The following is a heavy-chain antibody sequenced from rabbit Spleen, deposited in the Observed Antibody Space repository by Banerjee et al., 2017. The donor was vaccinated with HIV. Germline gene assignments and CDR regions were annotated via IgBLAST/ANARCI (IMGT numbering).Heavy chain of an antibody. CDR1: GFSFSSNW. CDR3: MRDFGRSGWGPHL. Sequence: QSLEESGGGLVKPGGSLTLTCTASGFSFSSNWICWVRQAPGKGLEWIGVITYDGGSKYASWVNGRFTITRNINLNTVDLKMTGLTAADTATYFCMRDFGRSGWGPHLWGPGTLVTVS. V-gene: IGHV1S28*01. D-gene: IGHD4-1*01. J-gene: IGHJ4*01. CDR2: ITYDGGS.